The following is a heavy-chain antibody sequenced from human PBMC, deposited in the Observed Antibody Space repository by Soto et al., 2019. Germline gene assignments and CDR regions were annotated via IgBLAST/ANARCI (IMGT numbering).Heavy chain of an antibody. J-gene: IGHJ5*01. CDR1: GGSISSSSYY. Sequence: SETLSLTCTVSGGSISSSSYYWGWIRQPPGKGLEWIGSIYYSGSTYYNPSLKSRVTISVDTSKNQFSLKLSSVTAADTAVYYCARHSHDFRTEFGSWGQGTLVTVSS. D-gene: IGHD3-3*01. CDR3: ARHSHDFRTEFGS. V-gene: IGHV4-39*01. CDR2: IYYSGST.